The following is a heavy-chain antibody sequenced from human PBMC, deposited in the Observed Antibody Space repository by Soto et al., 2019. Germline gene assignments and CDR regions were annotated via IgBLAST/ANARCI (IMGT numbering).Heavy chain of an antibody. CDR3: AGSGYSYGTFDY. CDR2: INHSGST. D-gene: IGHD5-18*01. V-gene: IGHV4-34*01. Sequence: KPSETLSLTCAVYGGSFSGYYWSWIRQPPGKGLEWIGEINHSGSTNYNPSLKSRVTVSVDTSKNQFSLKLSSVTAADTAVYYCAGSGYSYGTFDYWGQGTLVTVSS. CDR1: GGSFSGYY. J-gene: IGHJ4*02.